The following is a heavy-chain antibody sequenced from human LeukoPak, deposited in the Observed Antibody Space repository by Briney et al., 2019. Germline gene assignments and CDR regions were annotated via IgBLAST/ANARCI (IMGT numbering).Heavy chain of an antibody. CDR1: GGSFSGYY. Sequence: PSETLSLTCAVYGGSFSGYYWSWIRHPPGKGLEWIGEIDHSGSTNYNPSLKSRVTISVDTSKNQFSLKLSSVTAADTAVYYCARVVVVTARYFDYWGQGTLVTVSS. CDR2: IDHSGST. D-gene: IGHD2-21*02. J-gene: IGHJ4*02. V-gene: IGHV4-34*01. CDR3: ARVVVVTARYFDY.